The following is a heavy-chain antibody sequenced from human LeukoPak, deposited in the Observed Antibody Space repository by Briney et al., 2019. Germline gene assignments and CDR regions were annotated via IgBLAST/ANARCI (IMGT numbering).Heavy chain of an antibody. Sequence: ASVKVSCKASGYTFTTSAMSWVRQAPGQGLEWMGWINTNTGNPTYAQAFTGRFDFSLDTSVSTAYLQIISLKAEDTAVYYCTRALELRGFHYWGQGTLVTVSS. CDR2: INTNTGNP. V-gene: IGHV7-4-1*02. J-gene: IGHJ4*02. CDR1: GYTFTTSA. D-gene: IGHD1-7*01. CDR3: TRALELRGFHY.